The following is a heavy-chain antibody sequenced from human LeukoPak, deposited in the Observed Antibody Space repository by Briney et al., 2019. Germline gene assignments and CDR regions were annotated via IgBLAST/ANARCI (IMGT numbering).Heavy chain of an antibody. CDR1: GFTFSSYA. V-gene: IGHV3-66*01. Sequence: PGGSLRLSCAASGFTFSSYAMSWVRQAPGKGLEWVSVIYRDGETYYADCAKGRFTISRDNSKNTLYLQMNSLRAEDTAVYYCAREVDSPLRYFDWLLYEDTYYYYGMDVWGQGTTVTVSS. CDR2: IYRDGET. J-gene: IGHJ6*02. CDR3: AREVDSPLRYFDWLLYEDTYYYYGMDV. D-gene: IGHD3-9*01.